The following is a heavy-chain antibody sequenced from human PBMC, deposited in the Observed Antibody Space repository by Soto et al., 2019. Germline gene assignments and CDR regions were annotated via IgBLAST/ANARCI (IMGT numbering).Heavy chain of an antibody. V-gene: IGHV3-30*18. J-gene: IGHJ4*02. CDR3: AKDTYRGTYPTEFDY. CDR2: ISYDGGNE. D-gene: IGHD1-26*01. CDR1: GFTFGSYG. Sequence: GGSLRLSCAGSGFTFGSYGIHWGRQAPGKGLECVALISYDGGNEKYTESVKDRFTISRDDSHNVAYLQMSSLRTEDTAMYYCAKDTYRGTYPTEFDYWGQGSLVTVSS.